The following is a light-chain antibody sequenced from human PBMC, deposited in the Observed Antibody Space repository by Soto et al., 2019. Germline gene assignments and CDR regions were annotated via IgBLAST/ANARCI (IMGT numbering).Light chain of an antibody. CDR2: AAS. CDR1: QSISSY. V-gene: IGKV1-39*01. J-gene: IGKJ1*01. Sequence: DIQMTQSPSSLSASVGDRVTITCRASQSISSYLNWYQQKPGKAPKLLIYAASSLQSGVPSRFSGSGSGTEFTLTISSLQPDDFATYYCQHYSSYSEAFGQGTKVDIK. CDR3: QHYSSYSEA.